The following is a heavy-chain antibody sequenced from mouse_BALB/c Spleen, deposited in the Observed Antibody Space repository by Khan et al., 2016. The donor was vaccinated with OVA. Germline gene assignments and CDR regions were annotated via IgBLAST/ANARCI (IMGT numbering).Heavy chain of an antibody. Sequence: QVQLQQPGTELVRPGASVKLSCKASGYTFSNYWINWVKQRPGQGLEWIGNIYPSDSYTTYNQNFKDKATLTVDKSSSTAYMQRSSPTSEDYAVFYCSREVRLHYYAVAYWGQRTSGTVSS. V-gene: IGHV1-69*02. CDR3: SREVRLHYYAVAY. CDR1: GYTFSNYW. CDR2: IYPSDSYT. J-gene: IGHJ4*01. D-gene: IGHD6-2*01.